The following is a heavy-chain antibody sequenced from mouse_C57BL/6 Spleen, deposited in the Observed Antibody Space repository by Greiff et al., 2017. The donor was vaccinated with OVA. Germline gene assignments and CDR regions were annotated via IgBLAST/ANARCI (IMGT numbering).Heavy chain of an antibody. J-gene: IGHJ4*01. CDR1: GFNIKDYY. CDR2: IDPEDGAT. Sequence: VQLQQSGAELVKPGASVKLSCTASGFNIKDYYMHWVKQRTEQGLEWIGRIDPEDGATKYAPKFQGQATITADTSSKTAYLQLSRLTAEDTAVYYCARGGYAMDDWGKGTSVTVSS. V-gene: IGHV14-2*01. CDR3: ARGGYAMDD.